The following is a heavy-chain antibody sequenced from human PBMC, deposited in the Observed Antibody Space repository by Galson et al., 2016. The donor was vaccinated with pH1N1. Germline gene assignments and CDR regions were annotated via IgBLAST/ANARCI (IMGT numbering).Heavy chain of an antibody. CDR1: GFTFDDYA. V-gene: IGHV3-9*01. J-gene: IGHJ3*02. Sequence: SLRLSCAASGFTFDDYAMHWVRQAPGKGLEWVSGISWSSGNIDYADSVKGRFTISRDNSKNTLYLQMNSLRAEDTAVYYCAKTLTHDEIFDAFDIWGQGTMVTVSS. D-gene: IGHD2/OR15-2a*01. CDR3: AKTLTHDEIFDAFDI. CDR2: ISWSSGNI.